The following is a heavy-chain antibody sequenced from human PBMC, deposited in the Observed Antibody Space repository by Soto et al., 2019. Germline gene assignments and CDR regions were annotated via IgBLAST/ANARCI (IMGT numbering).Heavy chain of an antibody. V-gene: IGHV3-33*01. CDR2: IWYDGSNK. D-gene: IGHD2-21*02. CDR1: GFTFSSYG. CDR3: AGALCVGDCYPRGGEDY. Sequence: QVQLVESGGGVVQPGRSLRLSCAASGFTFSSYGMHWVRQAPGKGLEWVAVIWYDGSNKYYADSVKGRFTISRDNSKNPLYRQMNSRGAEDTAVYYCAGALCVGDCYPRGGEDYWGQGTLVTVSS. J-gene: IGHJ4*02.